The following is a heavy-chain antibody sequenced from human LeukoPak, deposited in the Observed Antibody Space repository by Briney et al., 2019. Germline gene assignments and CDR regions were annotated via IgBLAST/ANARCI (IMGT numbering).Heavy chain of an antibody. V-gene: IGHV4-59*01. D-gene: IGHD1-26*01. J-gene: IGHJ4*02. CDR3: ARDIREVGESHYFDY. Sequence: PSETLSLTCTVSGFSITTYYWSWIRQSPGNGLEWIGQIHSSGSSTYNPSLKSRVTISLDTSKNQSSLHLSSVTAADTAVYYCARDIREVGESHYFDYWGQGTLVTVTS. CDR2: IHSSGSS. CDR1: GFSITTYY.